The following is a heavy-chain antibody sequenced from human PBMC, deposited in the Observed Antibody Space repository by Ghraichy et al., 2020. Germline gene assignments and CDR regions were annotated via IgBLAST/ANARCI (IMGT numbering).Heavy chain of an antibody. CDR3: ARGGFGVTLYYYYYGMDV. J-gene: IGHJ6*02. V-gene: IGHV4-34*01. D-gene: IGHD3-10*01. Sequence: SETLSLTCAVYGGSFSGYYWSWIRQPPGKGLEWIGEINHSGSTNYNPSLKSRVTISVDTSKNQFSLKLSSVTAADTAVYYCARGGFGVTLYYYYYGMDVWGQGTTVTVSS. CDR2: INHSGST. CDR1: GGSFSGYY.